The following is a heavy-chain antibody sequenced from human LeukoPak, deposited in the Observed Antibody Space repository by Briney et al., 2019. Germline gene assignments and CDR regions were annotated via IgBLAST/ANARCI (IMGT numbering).Heavy chain of an antibody. V-gene: IGHV3-15*07. CDR2: VKNRGDGRTT. Sequence: GGSLRLSCVVSTFTKAWMNWVRQAPGKGLERVGRVKNRGDGRTTDYAAPVKGRFTISRDDSKRTVYLQMNSLKTEDTAVYFCTTEYYGGLDYWGQGTLVTVSS. CDR1: TFTKAW. CDR3: TTEYYGGLDY. D-gene: IGHD3-16*01. J-gene: IGHJ4*02.